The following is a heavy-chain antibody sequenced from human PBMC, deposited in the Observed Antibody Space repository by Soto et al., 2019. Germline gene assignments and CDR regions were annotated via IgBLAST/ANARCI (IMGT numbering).Heavy chain of an antibody. V-gene: IGHV3-30*18. CDR2: ISYDGSNK. J-gene: IGHJ4*02. CDR3: AKPDIVVSSGYFDY. D-gene: IGHD2-2*01. Sequence: GGSLRLSCAASGFTFSSYGMHWVRQAPGKGLEWVAVISYDGSNKYYADSVKGRFTISRDNSKNTLYLQMNSLRAEDTAVYYCAKPDIVVSSGYFDYWGQGTLVTVSS. CDR1: GFTFSSYG.